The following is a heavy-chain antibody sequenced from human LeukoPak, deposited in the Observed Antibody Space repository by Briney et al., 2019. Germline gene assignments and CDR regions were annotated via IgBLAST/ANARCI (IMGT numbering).Heavy chain of an antibody. D-gene: IGHD3-10*01. Sequence: GGSLRLSCAASGFTFSNYWMSWVRQAPGKGLEWVANIKQDGSEKYYVDSVKGRFTISRDNAKNSVYLQMNSLRGEDTAVDYCASTGSGWGQGTLVTVSS. J-gene: IGHJ4*02. CDR3: ASTGSG. CDR1: GFTFSNYW. V-gene: IGHV3-7*01. CDR2: IKQDGSEK.